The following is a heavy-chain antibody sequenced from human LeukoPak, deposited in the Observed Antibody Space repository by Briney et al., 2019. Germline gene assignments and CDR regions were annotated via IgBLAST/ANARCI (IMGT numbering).Heavy chain of an antibody. CDR2: ISYDGSNK. Sequence: GGSLRLSCAASGFTFSSYAMHWVRQAPGKGLEWVAVISYDGSNKYYADSVKGRFTISRDNARNTLYLQMNSLRVEDTAIYYCARDRAESNWTNHTLFDSWGQGTPVTVSS. J-gene: IGHJ4*02. CDR1: GFTFSSYA. CDR3: ARDRAESNWTNHTLFDS. D-gene: IGHD1/OR15-1a*01. V-gene: IGHV3-30-3*01.